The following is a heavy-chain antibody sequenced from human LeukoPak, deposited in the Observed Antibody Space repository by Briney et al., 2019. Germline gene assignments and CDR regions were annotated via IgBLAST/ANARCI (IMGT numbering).Heavy chain of an antibody. J-gene: IGHJ5*02. Sequence: SETLSLTCGVSGYSITSGYYWAWIRQPPGKGLEWIGNIYHSGSTYYNPSLKSRVTISVDTSKNQFSLKLSSVTAADTAVYYCARDRIAARPFGWFDPWGQGTLVTVSS. CDR3: ARDRIAARPFGWFDP. CDR2: IYHSGST. CDR1: GYSITSGYY. D-gene: IGHD6-6*01. V-gene: IGHV4-38-2*02.